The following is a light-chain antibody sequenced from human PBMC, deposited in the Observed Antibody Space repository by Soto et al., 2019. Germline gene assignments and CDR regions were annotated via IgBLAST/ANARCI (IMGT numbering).Light chain of an antibody. Sequence: QSVLTQPPSASGTPGQRVTISCSGSSSNIRSNTVNWFQQLPGAAPKLLISNDNQRPSGVPGRFSGSKSATSASLAISGLQSDDEADYYCAAWDDTLDDLVFVGGTQLTVL. J-gene: IGLJ2*01. CDR3: AAWDDTLDDLV. CDR2: NDN. V-gene: IGLV1-44*01. CDR1: SSNIRSNT.